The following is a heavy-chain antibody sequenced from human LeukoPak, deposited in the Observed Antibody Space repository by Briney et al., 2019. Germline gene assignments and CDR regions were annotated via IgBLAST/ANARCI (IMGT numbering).Heavy chain of an antibody. CDR3: ATYRAAESGRGY. V-gene: IGHV4-61*02. CDR1: GGSISSGSYY. CDR2: IYTSGST. J-gene: IGHJ4*02. Sequence: SETLSLTCTVSGGSISSGSYYWSWIRQPAGKGLEWIGRIYTSGSTNYNPSLKSRVTISVDTSKNQFSLKLSSVTAADTAVYYCATYRAAESGRGYWGQGTLVAV. D-gene: IGHD3-10*01.